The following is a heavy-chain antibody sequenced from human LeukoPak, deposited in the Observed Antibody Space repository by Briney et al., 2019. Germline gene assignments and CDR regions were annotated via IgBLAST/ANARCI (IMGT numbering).Heavy chain of an antibody. CDR1: GGSISSSNW. CDR3: ARRTVVLGFAFDP. D-gene: IGHD4-11*01. J-gene: IGHJ5*02. CDR2: IYHSGST. Sequence: SGTLSLTCAVSGGSISSSNWWSWVRQPPGKGLEWIGEIYHSGSTNYSPSLKSRVTISVDKSKNQFSLKLSSVTAADTAVYYCARRTVVLGFAFDPWGQGTLVTVSS. V-gene: IGHV4-4*02.